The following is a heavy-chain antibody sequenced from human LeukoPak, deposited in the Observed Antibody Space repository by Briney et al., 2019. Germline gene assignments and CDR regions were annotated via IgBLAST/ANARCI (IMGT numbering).Heavy chain of an antibody. J-gene: IGHJ4*02. CDR3: ATNPNYDFWSGYYFAY. CDR2: IIPIFGTA. CDR1: GGTFSSYA. V-gene: IGHV1-69*05. D-gene: IGHD3-3*01. Sequence: SVKVSCKASGGTFSSYAISWVRQAPGQGLEWMGRIIPIFGTANYAQKFQGRVTITTDESTSTAYMELSSLRSADTAVYYCATNPNYDFWSGYYFAYLGQGTLVTVSS.